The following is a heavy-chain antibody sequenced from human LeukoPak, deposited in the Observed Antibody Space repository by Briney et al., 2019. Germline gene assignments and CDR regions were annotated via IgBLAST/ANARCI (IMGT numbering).Heavy chain of an antibody. CDR2: ISAYNGNT. CDR3: ARESGCSGGSCYVPFDY. J-gene: IGHJ4*02. Sequence: ASVKVSCKASGYTFTSYGISWVRQAPGQGLEWMGWISAYNGNTNYAQKLQGRVTMTTDTSTSTAYMELRSLRSDDTAVYYCARESGCSGGSCYVPFDYWGQGTLVTVSS. CDR1: GYTFTSYG. V-gene: IGHV1-18*01. D-gene: IGHD2-15*01.